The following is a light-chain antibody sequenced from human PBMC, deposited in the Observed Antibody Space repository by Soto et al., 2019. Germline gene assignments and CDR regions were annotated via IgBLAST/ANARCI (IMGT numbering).Light chain of an antibody. Sequence: EIVLTQSPATLSLSPGERATLSCRASQSVRSYLAWYQQKLGQTPRLLIYDASNRATGIPARFSGSGSGTDFTLTISSLEPEDVAVYYCQQRSNWPLLTFGGGTKVEIK. CDR1: QSVRSY. J-gene: IGKJ4*01. CDR2: DAS. CDR3: QQRSNWPLLT. V-gene: IGKV3-11*01.